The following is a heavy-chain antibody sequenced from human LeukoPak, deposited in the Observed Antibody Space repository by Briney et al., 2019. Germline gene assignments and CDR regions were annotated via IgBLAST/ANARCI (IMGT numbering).Heavy chain of an antibody. J-gene: IGHJ4*02. CDR2: IIPIFGTA. D-gene: IGHD3-3*01. V-gene: IGHV1-69*05. Sequence: GASVEVSCKASGGTFSSYAISWVRQAPGQGLEWMGGIIPIFGTANYTQKFQGRVTITTDESASTAYLELSSLRSEDTAVYYCARGDSYYDFWSGYYPGWGQGTLVTVSS. CDR3: ARGDSYYDFWSGYYPG. CDR1: GGTFSSYA.